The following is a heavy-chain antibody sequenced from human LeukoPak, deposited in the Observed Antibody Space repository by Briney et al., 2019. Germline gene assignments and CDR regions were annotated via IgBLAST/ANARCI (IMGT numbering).Heavy chain of an antibody. V-gene: IGHV3-74*01. Sequence: GGSLRLSCAASGFTFSNFWMHWVRQAPGKGLVWVSRINSDGSSTDYAGSVKGRFTISRDNAKNSLYLQMNSLRAEDTAVYYCARYKETRQFDPWGQGTLVTVSS. CDR3: ARYKETRQFDP. CDR1: GFTFSNFW. CDR2: INSDGSST. D-gene: IGHD1-1*01. J-gene: IGHJ5*02.